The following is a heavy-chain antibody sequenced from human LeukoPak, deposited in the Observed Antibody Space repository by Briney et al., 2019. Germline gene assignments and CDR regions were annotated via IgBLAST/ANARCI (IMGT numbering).Heavy chain of an antibody. CDR2: ISHSGST. V-gene: IGHV4-30-2*01. J-gene: IGHJ2*01. CDR1: GGSISSGGYS. D-gene: IGHD6-19*01. Sequence: SETLSLTCAVSGGSISSGGYSWSWIRQPPGKGLEWIGYISHSGSTYYNPSLKSRVTISVDRSKNQFSLKLSSVTAADTAVYYCARPSIAVAGTYSQRGWYFDLWGRGTLVTVSS. CDR3: ARPSIAVAGTYSQRGWYFDL.